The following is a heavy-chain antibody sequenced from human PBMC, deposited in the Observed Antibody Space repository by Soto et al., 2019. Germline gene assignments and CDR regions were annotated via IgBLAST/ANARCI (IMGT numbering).Heavy chain of an antibody. Sequence: SETLSLTCTVSGGSIRSYYWSWIRQPPGKGLEWIGYIYYSGSTNYNPSLKSRVTISVDTSKNQFSLKLSSVTAADTAVYYCARDQPSTVPPYYYYYMDVWGKGTTVTVSS. CDR2: IYYSGST. D-gene: IGHD4-17*01. J-gene: IGHJ6*03. CDR1: GGSIRSYY. V-gene: IGHV4-59*01. CDR3: ARDQPSTVPPYYYYYMDV.